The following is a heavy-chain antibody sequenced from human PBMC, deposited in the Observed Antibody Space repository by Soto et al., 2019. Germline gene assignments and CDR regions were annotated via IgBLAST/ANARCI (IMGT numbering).Heavy chain of an antibody. CDR2: VTANGGST. CDR1: GFIFSVYA. Sequence: EVQLLESGGGFVQPGGSLRLSCAATGFIFSVYAMTWVRQAPGKWLEWVSAVTANGGSTYSADSVKGRFTISRDNSKNTLFLQMNSLRAEDTAVYYCASLGVGDWANYYYYYGMDVWGQGTTVTVSS. J-gene: IGHJ6*02. D-gene: IGHD2-21*02. CDR3: ASLGVGDWANYYYYYGMDV. V-gene: IGHV3-23*01.